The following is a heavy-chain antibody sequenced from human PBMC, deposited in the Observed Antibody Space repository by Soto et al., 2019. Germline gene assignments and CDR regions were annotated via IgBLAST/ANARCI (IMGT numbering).Heavy chain of an antibody. Sequence: QVQLVESGGGVVQPGRSLRLSCAASGFTFNSYGMHWVRQAPGKGLEWEAVISYDGYNKYYADSVKGRFTISRDNSKNTLYLQVHSLRAEDTAVYYCAKDPRGPSKSVWYGMDVWGQGTTVTVSS. J-gene: IGHJ6*02. CDR1: GFTFNSYG. CDR3: AKDPRGPSKSVWYGMDV. V-gene: IGHV3-30*18. D-gene: IGHD2-15*01. CDR2: ISYDGYNK.